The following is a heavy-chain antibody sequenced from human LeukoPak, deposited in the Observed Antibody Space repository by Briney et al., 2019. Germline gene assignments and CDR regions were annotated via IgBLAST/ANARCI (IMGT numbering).Heavy chain of an antibody. CDR3: ASLRSYSDAFDI. D-gene: IGHD2-21*01. J-gene: IGHJ3*02. CDR1: GYSFTSFW. CDR2: IYPGDSDT. Sequence: GESLKISCKGSGYSFTSFWIGWVRQMPGKGLEWMGIIYPGDSDTRYSPSFQGQVTISADKSINTAYLQWSSLKASDAAMYYCASLRSYSDAFDIWGQGTMVTVSS. V-gene: IGHV5-51*01.